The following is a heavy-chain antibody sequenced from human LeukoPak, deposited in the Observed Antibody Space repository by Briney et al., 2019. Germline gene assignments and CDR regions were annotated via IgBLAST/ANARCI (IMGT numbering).Heavy chain of an antibody. V-gene: IGHV3-13*01. CDR2: IGTAGDT. CDR3: ARAVGAAADYFDY. Sequence: SAIGTAGDTYYPGSVKGRFTISRENAKNSLYLQMNSLRAGDTAVYYCARAVGAAADYFDYWGQGTLVTVSS. D-gene: IGHD1-26*01. J-gene: IGHJ4*02.